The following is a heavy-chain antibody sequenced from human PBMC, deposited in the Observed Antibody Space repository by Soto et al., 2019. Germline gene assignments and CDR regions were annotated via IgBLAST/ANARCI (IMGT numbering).Heavy chain of an antibody. V-gene: IGHV3-21*01. CDR3: ARGYDIVAVQVTTHVVYFDY. CDR1: GFTFSSHS. D-gene: IGHD2-21*01. CDR2: ISTTGSDK. J-gene: IGHJ4*02. Sequence: PGGSLRLSCADSGFTFSSHSMNWVRQAPGNGLEWVSSISTTGSDKSYADSVKGRFTISRDNAKNSMYLQMTSLRVEDTSVYYCARGYDIVAVQVTTHVVYFDYWGQGTMVAFYS.